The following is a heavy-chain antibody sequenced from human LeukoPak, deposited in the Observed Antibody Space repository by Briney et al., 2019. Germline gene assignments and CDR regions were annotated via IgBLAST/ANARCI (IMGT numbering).Heavy chain of an antibody. D-gene: IGHD2-2*02. CDR2: INHSGST. J-gene: IGHJ2*01. V-gene: IGHV4-34*01. CDR1: GGSFSGYY. Sequence: PSETLSLTCAVYGGSFSGYYWSWIRQPPGKGLEWVGEINHSGSTNYNPSLKSRVTISVDTSKNQFSLKLSSVTAADTAVYYCARRRWGSSDSCYTRNCFWYFDLWGRGTLVTVSS. CDR3: ARRRWGSSDSCYTRNCFWYFDL.